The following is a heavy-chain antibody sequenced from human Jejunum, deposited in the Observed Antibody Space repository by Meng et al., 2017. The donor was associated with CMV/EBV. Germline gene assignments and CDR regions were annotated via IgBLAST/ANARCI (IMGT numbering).Heavy chain of an antibody. CDR3: AKGGASPPGNWFDA. J-gene: IGHJ5*02. Sequence: KASGYTFSRHALHWVCQAPGQRLEWMGWINAGYGNTKYSQNFQDRVTITRDTSASTVYMELSRLRSEDTAVYYCAKGGASPPGNWFDAWGQGTLVTVSS. CDR2: INAGYGNT. D-gene: IGHD4/OR15-4a*01. V-gene: IGHV1-3*01. CDR1: GYTFSRHA.